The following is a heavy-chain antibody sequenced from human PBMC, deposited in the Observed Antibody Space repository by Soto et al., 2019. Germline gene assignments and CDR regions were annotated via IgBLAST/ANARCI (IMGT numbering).Heavy chain of an antibody. CDR1: GYTFTGYY. V-gene: IGHV1-2*04. J-gene: IGHJ6*02. D-gene: IGHD6-19*01. Sequence: ASVKVSCKASGYTFTGYYMHWVRQAPGQGLEWMGWINPNSGGTNYAQKFQGWVTMTRDTSISTAYMELSRLRSDDTAVYYCARASIAVAPRYGMDVWGQGTTVTVPS. CDR3: ARASIAVAPRYGMDV. CDR2: INPNSGGT.